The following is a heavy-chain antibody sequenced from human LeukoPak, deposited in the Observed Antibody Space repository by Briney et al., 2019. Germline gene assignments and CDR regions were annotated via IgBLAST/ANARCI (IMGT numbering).Heavy chain of an antibody. CDR3: ARDWYSSSWTNWFDP. CDR2: IYYSGST. V-gene: IGHV4-59*12. J-gene: IGHJ5*02. CDR1: GGSISSYY. Sequence: SETLSLTCTVSGGSISSYYWSWIRQPPGKGLEWIGYIYYSGSTTYNPSLQSRVTMSVDTSKNQFSLKLSSVTAADTAVYYCARDWYSSSWTNWFDPWGQGTLVTVSS. D-gene: IGHD6-13*01.